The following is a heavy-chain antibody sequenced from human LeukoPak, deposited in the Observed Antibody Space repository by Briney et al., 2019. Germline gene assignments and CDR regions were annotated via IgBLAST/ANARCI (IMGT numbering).Heavy chain of an antibody. J-gene: IGHJ4*02. CDR2: ISSNGGST. D-gene: IGHD6-13*01. V-gene: IGHV3-64*01. Sequence: GGSLRLSCAASGFTFSSYAMHWVRQAPGKGLEYVSAISSNGGSTYYANSVKGRFTISRDNSKNTLYLQMGSLRAEDMGVYYCARVAAAGTVYFDYWGQGTLVTVSS. CDR1: GFTFSSYA. CDR3: ARVAAAGTVYFDY.